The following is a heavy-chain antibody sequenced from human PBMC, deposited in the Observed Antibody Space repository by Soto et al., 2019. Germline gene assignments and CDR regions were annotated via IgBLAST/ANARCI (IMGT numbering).Heavy chain of an antibody. CDR2: ITASGGGT. V-gene: IGHV3-23*01. J-gene: IGHJ4*02. CDR3: AKLLTSATSY. D-gene: IGHD2-15*01. CDR1: GFTFSTYA. Sequence: GGSLRLSCAASGFTFSTYAMIWVRQAPGNGLEWVAAITASGGGTYYGDSGRGRLTISRDNSKNTLYLQMNTLRAEDVAVYYCAKLLTSATSYWGRGTLVTVSS.